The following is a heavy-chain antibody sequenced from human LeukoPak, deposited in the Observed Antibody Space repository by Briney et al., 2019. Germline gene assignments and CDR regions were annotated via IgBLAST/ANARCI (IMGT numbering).Heavy chain of an antibody. Sequence: SETLSLTCTVSVGSISNYYWSWIRQPPGKGLEWIGYIYFFGSAKYNPSLKSRVTISLDTSKNQFSLNLNSVTAADTAVYYCARCDQRYFDYWGQGTLVTVSS. CDR2: IYFFGSA. V-gene: IGHV4-59*01. CDR1: VGSISNYY. J-gene: IGHJ4*02. CDR3: ARCDQRYFDY.